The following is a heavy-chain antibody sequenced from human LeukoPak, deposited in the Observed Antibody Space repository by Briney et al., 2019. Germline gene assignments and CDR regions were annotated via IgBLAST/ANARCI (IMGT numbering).Heavy chain of an antibody. J-gene: IGHJ4*02. CDR3: ARDAPLRSYDFWSGYYRFDY. CDR1: GYTFTSYG. D-gene: IGHD3-3*01. CDR2: ISAYNGNT. V-gene: IGHV1-18*01. Sequence: GASVKVSCKASGYTFTSYGISWVRQAPGQGLEWMGWISAYNGNTNYAQKLQGRVTMTTDTSTSTAYMEVRSLRSEDTAVYYCARDAPLRSYDFWSGYYRFDYWGQGTLVTVSS.